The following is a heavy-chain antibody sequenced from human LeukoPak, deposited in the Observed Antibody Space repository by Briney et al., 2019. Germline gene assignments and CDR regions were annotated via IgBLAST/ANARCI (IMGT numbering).Heavy chain of an antibody. CDR3: ARAPRIVGATTFFDY. J-gene: IGHJ4*02. V-gene: IGHV6-1*01. CDR1: GDSVPSNSAA. D-gene: IGHD1-26*01. Sequence: PSQTLSLTCAISGDSVPSNSAAWNWIRQSPSRGLEWLGRTYYRSKWYNDYAVSVKSRITINPDTSKNQFSLQLNSVTPEDTAVYYCARAPRIVGATTFFDYWGQGTLVTVSS. CDR2: TYYRSKWYN.